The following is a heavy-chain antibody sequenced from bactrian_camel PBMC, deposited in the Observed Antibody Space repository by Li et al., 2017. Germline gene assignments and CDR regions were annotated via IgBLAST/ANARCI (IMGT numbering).Heavy chain of an antibody. CDR1: GFPFSTYG. CDR2: ISSGGGST. J-gene: IGHJ4*01. Sequence: EVQLVESGGGLVQPGKSLRLSCAASGFPFSTYGMTWVRQAPGKGLEWVSDISSGGGSTYYADSVKGRFTISRDNAKNTLYLQMNSLKPEDTAMYYCAAGGVFTTTPPNYWGQGTQVTVS. D-gene: IGHD2*01. V-gene: IGHV3S40*01. CDR3: AAGGVFTTTPPNY.